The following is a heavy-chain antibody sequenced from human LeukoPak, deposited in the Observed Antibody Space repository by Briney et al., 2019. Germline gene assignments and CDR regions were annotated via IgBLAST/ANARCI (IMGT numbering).Heavy chain of an antibody. V-gene: IGHV3-64*01. CDR2: ISSNGGST. CDR3: ARQATRIAAAGTSIDY. D-gene: IGHD6-13*01. CDR1: GFTFSSYA. Sequence: SGGSLRLSCAASGFTFSSYAMHWVRQAPGKGLEYVSAISSNGGSTYYANFVKGRFTISRDNSKNTLYLQMGSLRAEDMAVYYCARQATRIAAAGTSIDYWGQGTLVTVSS. J-gene: IGHJ4*02.